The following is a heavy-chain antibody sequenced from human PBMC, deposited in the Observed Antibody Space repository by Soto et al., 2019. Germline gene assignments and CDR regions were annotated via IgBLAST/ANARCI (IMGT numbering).Heavy chain of an antibody. D-gene: IGHD3-22*01. CDR1: GGSISSYY. V-gene: IGHV4-59*01. CDR3: ASMYYDSSGYYSLDY. Sequence: PSETLSLTCTVSGGSISSYYWSWIRQPPGKGLEWIGYIYYSGSTNYNPSLKSRVTISADTSKNQFSLKLSSVTAADTAVYYCASMYYDSSGYYSLDYWGQGTLVTVSS. J-gene: IGHJ4*02. CDR2: IYYSGST.